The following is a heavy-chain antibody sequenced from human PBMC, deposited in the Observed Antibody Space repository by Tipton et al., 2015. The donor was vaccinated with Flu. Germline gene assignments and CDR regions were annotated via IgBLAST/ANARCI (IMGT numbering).Heavy chain of an antibody. J-gene: IGHJ4*02. CDR1: GFTFSDYY. D-gene: IGHD3-10*01. Sequence: QLVQSGGGLVKPGGSLRLSCAASGFTFSDYYMSWVRQAPGKGLEWIGSIFHGGSTYYNPSLKSRVTISVDTSKNQFSLKLSSVTAAGTAVYYCATYYYGSGTQSAFDYWGQGTLVTVSS. V-gene: IGHV4-38-2*01. CDR3: ATYYYGSGTQSAFDY. CDR2: IFHGGST.